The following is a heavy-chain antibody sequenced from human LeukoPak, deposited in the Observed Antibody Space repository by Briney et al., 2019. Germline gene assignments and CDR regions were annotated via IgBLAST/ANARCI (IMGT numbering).Heavy chain of an antibody. CDR2: IKQDGSQI. J-gene: IGHJ6*03. CDR3: TRDLQAVRDYYMDG. CDR1: GFTFTKYW. V-gene: IGHV3-7*01. Sequence: PGGSLRPSCAASGFTFTKYWMSWVRQAPGKGLEWVANIKQDGSQIYYVDSVKGRFTISRDNAKNSLYLQMNSLRAEDTAVYYCTRDLQAVRDYYMDGWGKGTTVTVSS. D-gene: IGHD4-11*01.